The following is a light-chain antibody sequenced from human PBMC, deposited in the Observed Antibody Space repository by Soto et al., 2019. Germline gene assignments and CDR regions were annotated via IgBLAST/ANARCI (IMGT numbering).Light chain of an antibody. CDR2: WAS. CDR1: QSVLSTSNNKNY. V-gene: IGKV4-1*01. Sequence: DIVMTQSPDSLAVSLGERATINCKSSQSVLSTSNNKNYLSWHQQKPGQPPRRLIYWASTRESGVPDRFSGSGSGTDFTLTISCLQAEDVSIYYCQQHFTAPLTFGGATKVEIK. J-gene: IGKJ4*01. CDR3: QQHFTAPLT.